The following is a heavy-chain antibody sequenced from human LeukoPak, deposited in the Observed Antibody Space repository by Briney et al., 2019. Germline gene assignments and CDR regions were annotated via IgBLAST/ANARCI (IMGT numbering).Heavy chain of an antibody. D-gene: IGHD6-13*01. CDR1: GGSISSDY. CDR2: IYTSGST. Sequence: SETLSLTCTVSGGSISSDYWSWIRQPAGMGLEWIGRIYTSGSTNYNPSLKSRVTISVDKSKNQFSLKLSSVTAADTAVYYCARVLSSWQFDYWGQGTLVTVSS. V-gene: IGHV4-4*07. CDR3: ARVLSSWQFDY. J-gene: IGHJ4*02.